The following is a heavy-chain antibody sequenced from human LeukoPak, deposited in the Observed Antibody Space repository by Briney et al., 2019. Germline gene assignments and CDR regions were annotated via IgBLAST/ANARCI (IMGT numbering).Heavy chain of an antibody. CDR2: ISYDGSNK. J-gene: IGHJ4*02. CDR3: ARTAGVIAPSHFDY. CDR1: GFTFSSYG. V-gene: IGHV3-30*03. Sequence: GGSLRLSCAASGFTFSSYGMHWVRQAPGKGLEWVAVISYDGSNKYYADSVKGRFTISRDNSKNTLYLQMNSLRAEDTAVYYCARTAGVIAPSHFDYWGQGTLVTVSS. D-gene: IGHD3-16*02.